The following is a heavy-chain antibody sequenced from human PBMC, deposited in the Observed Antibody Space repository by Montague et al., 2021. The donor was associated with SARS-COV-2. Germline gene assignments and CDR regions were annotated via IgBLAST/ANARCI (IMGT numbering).Heavy chain of an antibody. CDR1: FGSVKNYF. J-gene: IGHJ4*02. CDR2: IFVTGGT. D-gene: IGHD6-13*01. CDR3: AGAFGSSFDF. Sequence: SETLSPTCTVSFGSVKNYFWSWIRQPFGKGLEWIGRIFVTGGTKYTPSLKSGATMSLDTSKNQFSLKLRSVTAADTAIYYCAGAFGSSFDFWGQGILVAVSS. V-gene: IGHV4-4*07.